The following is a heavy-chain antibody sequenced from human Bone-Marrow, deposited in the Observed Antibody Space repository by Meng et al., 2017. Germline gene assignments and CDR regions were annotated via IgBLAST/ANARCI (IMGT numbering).Heavy chain of an antibody. CDR2: ISSSSSYI. Sequence: ESLMISCAASGFTFRSYSMNWVRQAPGQVLEWVSSISSSSSYIYYADSVKGRFTIARDNAKNSLYLQMNSLRAEDTAVYYCAREGFEAAAGTENWFDPWGQGTLVTVSS. CDR3: AREGFEAAAGTENWFDP. J-gene: IGHJ5*02. V-gene: IGHV3-21*01. CDR1: GFTFRSYS. D-gene: IGHD6-13*01.